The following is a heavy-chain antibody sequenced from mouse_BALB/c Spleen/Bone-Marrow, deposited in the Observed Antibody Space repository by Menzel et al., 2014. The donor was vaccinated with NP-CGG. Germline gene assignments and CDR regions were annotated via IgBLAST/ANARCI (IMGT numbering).Heavy chain of an antibody. CDR1: GFTFTDYY. J-gene: IGHJ2*01. V-gene: IGHV7-3*02. CDR2: IRNKANGYTT. Sequence: EVNVVESGGGLVQPGGSLRLSCATSGFTFTDYYMSWVRQPPGKALEWLGFIRNKANGYTTEYSASVKGRFTISRDNSQSILYLQKNTLRAEDNATYYRGRDDYGRGYWGQGTTPTVSS. D-gene: IGHD1-1*01. CDR3: GRDDYGRGY.